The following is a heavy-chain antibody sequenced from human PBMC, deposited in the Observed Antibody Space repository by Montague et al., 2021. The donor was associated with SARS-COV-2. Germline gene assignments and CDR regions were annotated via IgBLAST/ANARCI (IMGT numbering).Heavy chain of an antibody. CDR1: GGSISSYY. CDR3: AREAWFGDKTSASEYYGMDV. D-gene: IGHD3-10*01. CDR2: IYTSGST. V-gene: IGHV4-4*07. Sequence: SETLSLTCTVSGGSISSYYWSWIRQPAGKGLEWIGRIYTSGSTXXXPSXXXRVTMSVDTSKNQFSLKLSSVTAADTAVYYCAREAWFGDKTSASEYYGMDVRGQGTTVTVSS. J-gene: IGHJ6*02.